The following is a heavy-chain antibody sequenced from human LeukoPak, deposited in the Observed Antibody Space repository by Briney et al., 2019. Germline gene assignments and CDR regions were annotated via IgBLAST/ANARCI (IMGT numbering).Heavy chain of an antibody. J-gene: IGHJ5*02. V-gene: IGHV1-69*05. D-gene: IGHD6-13*01. CDR2: IIPIFGTA. CDR1: GGTFSSYA. Sequence: SVKVSCKASGGTFSSYAMSWVRQAPGQGLEWMGGIIPIFGTANYAQKFQGRVTITTDESTSTAYMELSSLRSEDTAVYYCAITYSSSWSSGIDPWGQGTLVTVSS. CDR3: AITYSSSWSSGIDP.